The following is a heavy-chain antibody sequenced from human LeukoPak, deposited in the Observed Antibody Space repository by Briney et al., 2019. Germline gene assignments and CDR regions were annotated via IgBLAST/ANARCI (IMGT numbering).Heavy chain of an antibody. J-gene: IGHJ5*02. D-gene: IGHD6-19*01. V-gene: IGHV1-18*01. CDR3: ARRRAVAGVNWFDH. CDR2: ISGHNGYT. CDR1: GYTFISYG. Sequence: ASVKVSCKASGYTFISYGISWVRQAPGQGLEWMGWISGHNGYTKYAQKFQGRVTMTTDTSMSTAYMELGSLRSDDTAVYYCARRRAVAGVNWFDHWGQGTLVTVSS.